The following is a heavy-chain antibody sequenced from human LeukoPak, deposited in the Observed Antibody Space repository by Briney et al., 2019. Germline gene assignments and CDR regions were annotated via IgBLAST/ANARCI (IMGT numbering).Heavy chain of an antibody. J-gene: IGHJ3*02. V-gene: IGHV1-18*01. CDR2: ISAYNGNT. CDR3: AREYYYDSSGYYPPHAFDI. CDR1: GYTFTSYG. Sequence: ASVKVSCKASGYTFTSYGISWVRQAPGQGLEWMGWISAYNGNTNYAQKLQGRVTMTTDTSTSTAYMELRSLRSDDTAVYYCAREYYYDSSGYYPPHAFDIWGQGTMVTVSS. D-gene: IGHD3-22*01.